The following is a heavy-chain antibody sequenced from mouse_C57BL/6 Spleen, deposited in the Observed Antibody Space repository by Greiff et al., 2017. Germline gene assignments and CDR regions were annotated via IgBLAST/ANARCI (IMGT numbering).Heavy chain of an antibody. V-gene: IGHV1-55*01. CDR1: GYTFTSYW. CDR3: ARGRADSSGEAMDY. CDR2: IYPGSGST. Sequence: QVQLQQPGAELVKPGASVKMSCKASGYTFTSYWITWVKQRPGQGLEWIGDIYPGSGSTNYNEKLKSKATLTVDTSSSTAYMQLSSLTSEDSAVYYCARGRADSSGEAMDYWGQGTSVTVSS. J-gene: IGHJ4*01. D-gene: IGHD3-2*02.